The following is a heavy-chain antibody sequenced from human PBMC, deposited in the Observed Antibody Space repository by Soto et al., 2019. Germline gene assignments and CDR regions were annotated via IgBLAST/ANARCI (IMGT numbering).Heavy chain of an antibody. CDR1: GGSLRGYY. D-gene: IGHD6-19*01. CDR3: ARGYGTGWRLVRY. V-gene: IGHV4-34*01. Sequence: QVQLQQWGAGLLKPSETLSLTCAVYGGSLRGYYWTWIRQPPGKGLEWIGEISHRGNTDYNPYLKSRVTISVDMSKNQVSLNLDSVTVADTAVYFCARGYGTGWRLVRYWGQGTVVTVSS. J-gene: IGHJ4*02. CDR2: ISHRGNT.